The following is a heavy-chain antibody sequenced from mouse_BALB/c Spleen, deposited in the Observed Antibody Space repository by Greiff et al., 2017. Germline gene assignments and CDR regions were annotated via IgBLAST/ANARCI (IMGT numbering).Heavy chain of an antibody. V-gene: IGHV2-6-7*01. CDR3: ARDRRGNYRYYAMDY. Sequence: VNVVESGPGLVAPSQSLSITCTVSGFSLTGYGVNWVRQPPGKGLEWLGMIWGDGSTDYNSALKSRLSISKDNSKSQVFLKMNSLQTDDTARYYCARDRRGNYRYYAMDYWGQGTSVTVSS. CDR2: IWGDGST. J-gene: IGHJ4*01. CDR1: GFSLTGYG. D-gene: IGHD2-1*01.